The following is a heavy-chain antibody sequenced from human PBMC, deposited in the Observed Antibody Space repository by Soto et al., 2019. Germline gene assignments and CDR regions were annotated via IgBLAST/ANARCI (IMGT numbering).Heavy chain of an antibody. J-gene: IGHJ4*02. CDR1: GFTFSGSA. D-gene: IGHD2-15*01. Sequence: GGSLRLSCAASGFTFSGSAMHWVRQASGKGLEWVGRIRSKANSYATAYAASVKGRFTISRDDSKNTAYLQMNSLKTEDTAVYYCSVVVVAARDYWGQGTLVTVSS. CDR3: SVVVVAARDY. V-gene: IGHV3-73*01. CDR2: IRSKANSYAT.